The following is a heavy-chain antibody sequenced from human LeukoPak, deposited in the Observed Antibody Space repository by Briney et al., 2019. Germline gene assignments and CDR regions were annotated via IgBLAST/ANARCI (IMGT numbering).Heavy chain of an antibody. CDR3: ARGSRAWYYYDSSGYYQTHGINDY. Sequence: GASVKVSCKASGYTFTGYYIHWVRQAPGPGLEWMGWINPNTGATNYAQNFQGRVTMTRDTSISTAYMELSRLRSDDTAVYYCARGSRAWYYYDSSGYYQTHGINDYWGQGTLVTVSS. V-gene: IGHV1-2*02. D-gene: IGHD3-22*01. CDR2: INPNTGAT. CDR1: GYTFTGYY. J-gene: IGHJ4*02.